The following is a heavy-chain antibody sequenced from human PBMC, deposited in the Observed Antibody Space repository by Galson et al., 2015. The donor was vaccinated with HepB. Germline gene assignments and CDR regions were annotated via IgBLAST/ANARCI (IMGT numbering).Heavy chain of an antibody. D-gene: IGHD3-22*01. CDR3: ARDNDSSGYYYYNFFDP. CDR2: MHNSGFS. Sequence: TLSLTCAVSGFSVKTYYWSWIRQPAGKGLEWIGRMHNSGFSNYNPSLKSRVTMSVDTSKNQFSLRLSSVTAADTAVYYCARDNDSSGYYYYNFFDPWGRGTLVTVSS. V-gene: IGHV4-4*07. J-gene: IGHJ5*02. CDR1: GFSVKTYY.